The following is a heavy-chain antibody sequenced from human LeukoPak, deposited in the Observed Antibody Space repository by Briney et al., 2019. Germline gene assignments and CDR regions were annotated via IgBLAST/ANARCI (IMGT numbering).Heavy chain of an antibody. CDR3: TREVAVAFDS. D-gene: IGHD6-19*01. J-gene: IGHJ4*02. CDR1: GFTLSSYS. Sequence: PGGSLRLSCAASGFTLSSYSMNWVRQAPGKGLDWVSSISSTSSYIYYADSVKGRFTISRDNAKNSLYLQMNSLRAEDTAVYYCTREVAVAFDSWGQGTLVTVSS. V-gene: IGHV3-21*01. CDR2: ISSTSSYI.